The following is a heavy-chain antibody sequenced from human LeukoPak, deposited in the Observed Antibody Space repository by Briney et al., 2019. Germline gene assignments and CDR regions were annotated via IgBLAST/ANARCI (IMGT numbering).Heavy chain of an antibody. Sequence: SETLSLTCTVSGGSISSYYWRWIRQPPGKGREGSGYIYTSGNTNYNPSLKSRVTISVDTSKNLFSLKLSSVTAADTSVYYCARHGPTVTGRWSYYMDVWGKGTTVTVSS. D-gene: IGHD4-11*01. CDR2: IYTSGNT. CDR3: ARHGPTVTGRWSYYMDV. J-gene: IGHJ6*03. V-gene: IGHV4-4*09. CDR1: GGSISSYY.